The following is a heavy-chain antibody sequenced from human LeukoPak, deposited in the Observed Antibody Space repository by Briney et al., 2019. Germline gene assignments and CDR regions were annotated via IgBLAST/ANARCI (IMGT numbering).Heavy chain of an antibody. J-gene: IGHJ4*02. CDR2: ISWNSVNI. Sequence: GRSLRLSCAASGFTLDDYAMHWVRQAPGKGLEWVSGISWNSVNIGYADSVKGRFTIARDNAKNSLYLQMNSLRAEDMALYYCAKGTMIVVAVGDYFDYWGQGTLVTVSS. CDR3: AKGTMIVVAVGDYFDY. CDR1: GFTLDDYA. V-gene: IGHV3-9*03. D-gene: IGHD3-22*01.